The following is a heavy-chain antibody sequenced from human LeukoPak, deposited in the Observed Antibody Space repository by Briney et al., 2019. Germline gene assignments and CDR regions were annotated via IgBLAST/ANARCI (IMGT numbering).Heavy chain of an antibody. CDR1: GDSISSTSYY. J-gene: IGHJ4*01. CDR2: IYNSGTT. D-gene: IGHD3-10*01. Sequence: PSETLSLTCTVSGDSISSTSYYWDWIRQPPGKGLEWIGSIYNSGTTYYNPSLKSRVTISVDTSKNQFSLKVSSVTAADTAVYYCASRVYGLGSFNYWGQGTLLTVSS. V-gene: IGHV4-39*01. CDR3: ASRVYGLGSFNY.